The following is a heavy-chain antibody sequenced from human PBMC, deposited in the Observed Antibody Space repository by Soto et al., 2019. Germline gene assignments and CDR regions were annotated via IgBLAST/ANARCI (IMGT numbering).Heavy chain of an antibody. CDR2: IYSGGST. V-gene: IGHV3-53*01. CDR1: GCSISSNY. D-gene: IGHD3-22*01. J-gene: IGHJ1*01. Sequence: ETLSLTCTFSGCSISSNYMSLVRQAPGKGLEWVSVIYSGGSTYYADSVKGRFTISRDNSKNTLYLQMNSLRAEDTAVYYCARDRVESGYPEYFQHWGQGTLVTVSS. CDR3: ARDRVESGYPEYFQH.